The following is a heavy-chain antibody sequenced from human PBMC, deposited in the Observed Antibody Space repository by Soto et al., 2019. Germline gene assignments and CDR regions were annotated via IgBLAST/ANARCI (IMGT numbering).Heavy chain of an antibody. CDR3: AKDRLPPTYDFWSGYYSNWFDP. D-gene: IGHD3-3*01. V-gene: IGHV3-30*18. Sequence: QVQLVESGGGVVQPGRSLRLSCAASGFTFSSYGMHWVRQAPGKGLEWVAVISYDGSNKYYADSVKGRFTISRDNSKNTLYLQMNSLRAEDTAVYYCAKDRLPPTYDFWSGYYSNWFDPWGQGTLVTVSS. CDR2: ISYDGSNK. J-gene: IGHJ5*02. CDR1: GFTFSSYG.